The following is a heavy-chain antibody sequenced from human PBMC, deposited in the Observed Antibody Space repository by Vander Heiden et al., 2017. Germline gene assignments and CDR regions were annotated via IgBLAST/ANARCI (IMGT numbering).Heavy chain of an antibody. CDR3: ARGSYLDD. J-gene: IGHJ4*02. V-gene: IGHV4-4*07. Sequence: QVQLQESGPGLVKSSETLSPTCNVTGGSTNNYYYSWIRRAAGKGLEWIGRVYSNGVTNYNPSLRTRVTMSADLSKNQVSLSLTSVTAADTAVYFCARGSYLDDWGQGTLVTVSS. CDR1: GGSTNNYY. CDR2: VYSNGVT. D-gene: IGHD3-10*01.